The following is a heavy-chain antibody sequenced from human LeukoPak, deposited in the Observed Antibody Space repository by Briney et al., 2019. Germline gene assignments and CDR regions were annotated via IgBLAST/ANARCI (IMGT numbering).Heavy chain of an antibody. V-gene: IGHV4-4*07. J-gene: IGHJ4*02. Sequence: SETLSLTCTVSGGSISSYYWSWIRQPAGKGLEWIGRIYTSGSTNYNPSLKSRVTISVDTSKNQFSLKLSSVTAADTAIYYCARNSPISGYSPFDYWGQGTLVTVSS. D-gene: IGHD3-22*01. CDR1: GGSISSYY. CDR2: IYTSGST. CDR3: ARNSPISGYSPFDY.